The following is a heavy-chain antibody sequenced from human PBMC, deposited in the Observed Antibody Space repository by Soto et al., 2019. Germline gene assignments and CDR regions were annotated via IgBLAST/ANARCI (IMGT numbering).Heavy chain of an antibody. CDR1: GFTFSSYA. J-gene: IGHJ5*02. V-gene: IGHV3-23*01. Sequence: GSLRLSCAASGFTFSSYAMSWVRQAPGKGLEWVSAISGSGGSTYYADSVKGRFTISRDNSKNTLYLQMNSLRAEDTAVYYCAKDIYDILTGSWFDPWGQGTLVTVSS. CDR3: AKDIYDILTGSWFDP. CDR2: ISGSGGST. D-gene: IGHD3-9*01.